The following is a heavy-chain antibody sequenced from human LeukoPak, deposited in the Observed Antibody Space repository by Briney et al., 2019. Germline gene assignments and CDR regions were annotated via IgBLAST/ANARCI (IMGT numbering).Heavy chain of an antibody. CDR1: GGSFSSYA. D-gene: IGHD4-17*01. CDR2: ITPMFGTA. J-gene: IGHJ4*02. Sequence: GASVKVSCKASGGSFSSYAISWVRQAPGQGLEWMGGITPMFGTANYAQKFQGRVTITADESTSTAYMELSSLRSEDTAVYYCARDPMTTVTADDYWGQGTLVTVSS. V-gene: IGHV1-69*13. CDR3: ARDPMTTVTADDY.